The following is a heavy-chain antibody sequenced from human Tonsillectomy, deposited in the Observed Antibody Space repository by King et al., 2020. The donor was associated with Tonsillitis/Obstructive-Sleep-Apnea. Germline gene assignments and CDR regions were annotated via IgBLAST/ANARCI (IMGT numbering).Heavy chain of an antibody. CDR2: INPNSGGT. CDR1: GYTFTGYY. D-gene: IGHD6-6*01. CDR3: ATARGAARPEGFAY. J-gene: IGHJ4*02. Sequence: VQLVQSGAEVKKPGASVKVSCKASGYTFTGYYMHWVRQAPGQGLEWMGCINPNSGGTNYAQKFQGWVTMTRDTSISTAYMELSRLRSDDTAVYYCATARGAARPEGFAYWGQGTLVTVSS. V-gene: IGHV1-2*04.